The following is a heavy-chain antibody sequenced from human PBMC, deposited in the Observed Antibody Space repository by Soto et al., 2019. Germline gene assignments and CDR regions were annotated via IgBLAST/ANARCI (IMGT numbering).Heavy chain of an antibody. CDR2: FDPENGET. CDR3: ATISGDFFDY. V-gene: IGHV1-24*01. J-gene: IGHJ4*02. Sequence: RQAPGKGLEWMGGFDPENGETIYAQKFQGRVTMTEDTSTDTAYMELSSLRSEDTAVYYCATISGDFFDYWGQGTLVTVSS. D-gene: IGHD2-15*01.